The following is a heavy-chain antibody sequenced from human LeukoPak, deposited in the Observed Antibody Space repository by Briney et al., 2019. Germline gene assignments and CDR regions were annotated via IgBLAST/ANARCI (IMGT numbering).Heavy chain of an antibody. D-gene: IGHD5-24*01. Sequence: QSGGSLRLSCAASGFTFSSYGRHWVRQAPGKGLEWVAVIWYDGSNKYYADSVKGRFTISRDNSKNTLYLQMNSLRAEDTAVYYCARIDGYFAFDYWGQGTLVTVSS. CDR3: ARIDGYFAFDY. J-gene: IGHJ4*02. V-gene: IGHV3-33*08. CDR2: IWYDGSNK. CDR1: GFTFSSYG.